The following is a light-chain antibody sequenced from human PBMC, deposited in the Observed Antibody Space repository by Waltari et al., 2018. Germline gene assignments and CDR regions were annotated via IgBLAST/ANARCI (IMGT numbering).Light chain of an antibody. CDR1: SSDIGGYDY. CDR2: DVS. V-gene: IGLV2-14*03. CDR3: SSYTSISTSVI. Sequence: HSALTQHASVSGSPGQSITISCTGTSSDIGGYDYVSLYQQHPGKAPKLMIYDVSKRPSGVSNRFSASKSGDTASLTISGLQTEDEADYYCSSYTSISTSVIFGGGTKVTVL. J-gene: IGLJ2*01.